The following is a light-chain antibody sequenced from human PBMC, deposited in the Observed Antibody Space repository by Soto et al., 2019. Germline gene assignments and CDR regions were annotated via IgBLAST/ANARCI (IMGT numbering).Light chain of an antibody. Sequence: EIVMTQSAATLSVSPGERATLSCRASQSVTINLAWYQQKPGQAPRLVIYGASTRATGIPARFSGSGSGTEFTLTISSLQSEDFVVYYCQQYNNWPRTFGQGTKV. CDR2: GAS. CDR1: QSVTIN. CDR3: QQYNNWPRT. J-gene: IGKJ1*01. V-gene: IGKV3-15*01.